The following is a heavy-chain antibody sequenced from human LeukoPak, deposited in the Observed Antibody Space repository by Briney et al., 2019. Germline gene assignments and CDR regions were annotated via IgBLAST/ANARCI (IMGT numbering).Heavy chain of an antibody. CDR2: INHSGST. V-gene: IGHV4-34*01. D-gene: IGHD3-16*02. Sequence: PSETLSLTCAVYGGSFSGYYWSWIRQPPGKGLEWIGEINHSGSTNYNPSLKSRVTISVDTSKNQFSLKLSSVTAADTAVYYCARAFTFGGVIVDYWGQGTLVTVSS. CDR1: GGSFSGYY. CDR3: ARAFTFGGVIVDY. J-gene: IGHJ4*02.